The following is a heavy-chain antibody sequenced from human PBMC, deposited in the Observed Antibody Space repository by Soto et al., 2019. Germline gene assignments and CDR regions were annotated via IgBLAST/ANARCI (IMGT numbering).Heavy chain of an antibody. V-gene: IGHV3-33*01. CDR2: IWYDGSNK. Sequence: GGSLRLSCAASGFTFSSYGMHWVRQAPGKGLEWVAVIWYDGSNKYYADSVKGRFTISRDNSKNTLYLQMNSLRAEDTAVYYCARGFSGKSKTYYYYGMDVWGQGTTVTV. CDR1: GFTFSSYG. CDR3: ARGFSGKSKTYYYYGMDV. J-gene: IGHJ6*02. D-gene: IGHD3-10*01.